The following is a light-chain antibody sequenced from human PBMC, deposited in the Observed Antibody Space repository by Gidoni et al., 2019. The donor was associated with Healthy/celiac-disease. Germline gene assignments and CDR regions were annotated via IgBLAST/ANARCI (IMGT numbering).Light chain of an antibody. J-gene: IGKJ5*01. CDR3: QQSYSPSIT. CDR2: AAS. Sequence: DIQMTQSPSSLSASVGDRVTITCRASQSISSYLNWYQQKPGKAPKPLIYAASSLQSGVPSRFSGSGSGTDFTLTISSLQPEDFATYYCQQSYSPSITFGQGTRLEIK. V-gene: IGKV1-39*01. CDR1: QSISSY.